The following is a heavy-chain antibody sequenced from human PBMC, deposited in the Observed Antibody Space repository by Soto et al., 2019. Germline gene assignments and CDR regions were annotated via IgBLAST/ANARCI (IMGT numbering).Heavy chain of an antibody. J-gene: IGHJ4*02. CDR2: INHSGST. Sequence: PSETMSLTCAVYGGSFSGYYWSWIRQPPGKGLEWIGEINHSGSTNYNPSLKSRVTISVDTSKNQFSLKLSSVTAADTAVYYCARAIYSYGSFDYWGQGTLVTV. CDR1: GGSFSGYY. V-gene: IGHV4-34*01. CDR3: ARAIYSYGSFDY. D-gene: IGHD5-18*01.